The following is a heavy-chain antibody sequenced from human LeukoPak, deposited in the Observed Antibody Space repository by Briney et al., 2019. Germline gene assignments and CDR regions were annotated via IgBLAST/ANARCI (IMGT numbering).Heavy chain of an antibody. CDR1: GFTFSSYA. CDR3: ARDFEDYYDSSGYPHAFDI. J-gene: IGHJ3*02. Sequence: GGSLRLSCAASGFTFSSYAMHWVRQAPGKGLEWVAVISYDGSNKYYADSVKGRFTISRDNSKNTLYLQMNSLRAEDTAVYYCARDFEDYYDSSGYPHAFDIWGQGTMVTVSS. V-gene: IGHV3-30*04. D-gene: IGHD3-22*01. CDR2: ISYDGSNK.